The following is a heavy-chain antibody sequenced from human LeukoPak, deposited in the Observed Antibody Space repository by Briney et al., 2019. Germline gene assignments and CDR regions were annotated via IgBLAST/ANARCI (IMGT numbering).Heavy chain of an antibody. CDR1: GGSISSGCYY. D-gene: IGHD3-22*01. V-gene: IGHV4-61*02. Sequence: SQTLSLTCTVSGGSISSGCYYWSWIRQPAGKGLEWIGRIYTSGSTDHNPSLKSRVTVSVDTSKNQFSLKLTSVTAADTAVYYCARGGGFHSSGYYLGLTRRFDYWGQGTLVTVSS. CDR3: ARGGGFHSSGYYLGLTRRFDY. CDR2: IYTSGST. J-gene: IGHJ4*02.